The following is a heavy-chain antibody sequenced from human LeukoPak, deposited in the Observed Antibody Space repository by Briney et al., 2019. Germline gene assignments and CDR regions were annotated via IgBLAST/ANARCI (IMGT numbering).Heavy chain of an antibody. D-gene: IGHD3-16*01. V-gene: IGHV3-7*01. J-gene: IGHJ4*02. Sequence: GSLRLSCEASGFTLSTYWMNWVCQVPGKGLDWVANINPDGSGKRYVDSVKGRFTIARDNADNSLSLQMNSLRAEDTAVYYCASWGAGGNSWGQGTLVTVSS. CDR2: INPDGSGK. CDR1: GFTLSTYW. CDR3: ASWGAGGNS.